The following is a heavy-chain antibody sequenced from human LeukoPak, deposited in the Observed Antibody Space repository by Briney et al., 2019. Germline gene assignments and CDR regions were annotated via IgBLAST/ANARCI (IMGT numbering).Heavy chain of an antibody. CDR3: AGADYGDYPPLGY. CDR1: GGSISSSSYY. V-gene: IGHV4-39*07. Sequence: SETLSLTCTVSGGSISSSSYYWGWIRQPPGKGLEWIGSIYYSGSTNYNPSLKSRVTISVDTSKNQFSLKLSSVTAADTAVYYCAGADYGDYPPLGYWGQGTLVTVSS. D-gene: IGHD4-17*01. CDR2: IYYSGST. J-gene: IGHJ4*02.